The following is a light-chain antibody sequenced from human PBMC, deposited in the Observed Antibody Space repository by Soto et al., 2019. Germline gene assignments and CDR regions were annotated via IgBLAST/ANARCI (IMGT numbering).Light chain of an antibody. CDR1: AGAVTSGLY. CDR3: MLYYGGAR. Sequence: QAVVTQEPSMTVSPGGTVTLTCASSAGAVTSGLYPYWFQQRPGQAPRTLIYDTNKRQSWTPARFSGSVVGDKAALTLSDAQPEDEADYYFMLYYGGARFGGGTKVTVL. J-gene: IGLJ2*01. V-gene: IGLV7-46*01. CDR2: DTN.